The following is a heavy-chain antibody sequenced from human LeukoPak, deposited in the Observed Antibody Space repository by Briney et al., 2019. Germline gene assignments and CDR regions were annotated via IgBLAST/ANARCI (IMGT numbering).Heavy chain of an antibody. CDR3: AKDSSPRAADELDY. J-gene: IGHJ4*02. V-gene: IGHV3-23*01. D-gene: IGHD6-13*01. CDR2: ISSSGGAT. CDR1: GFTFSHYA. Sequence: PGGSLRLSCAASGFTFSHYAMTWVRQAPGKGLDWVSSISSSGGATYYADSVKGRFTISRDDSKNTLYLQMNSLKAEDTAVYYCAKDSSPRAADELDYWGQGTLVTVSS.